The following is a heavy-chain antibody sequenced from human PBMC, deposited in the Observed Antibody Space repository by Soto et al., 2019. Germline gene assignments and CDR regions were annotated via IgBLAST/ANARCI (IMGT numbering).Heavy chain of an antibody. Sequence: GGSLRLSCAASGFTFSSYAMSWVRQAPGKGLEWVSAISGSGGSTYYADSVKGRFTISRDNSKNTLYLQMNSLRAEDTAVYYCAKGDVVVVAAMGTFDYWGQGTLVTVSS. V-gene: IGHV3-23*01. J-gene: IGHJ4*02. CDR1: GFTFSSYA. CDR2: ISGSGGST. D-gene: IGHD2-15*01. CDR3: AKGDVVVVAAMGTFDY.